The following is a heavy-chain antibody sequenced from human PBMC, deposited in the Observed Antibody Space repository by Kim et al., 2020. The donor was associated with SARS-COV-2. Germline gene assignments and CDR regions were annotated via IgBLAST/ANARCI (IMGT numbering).Heavy chain of an antibody. CDR3: ARGAYSRGSDAFDI. CDR1: GGSISSSSYY. J-gene: IGHJ3*02. D-gene: IGHD6-13*01. CDR2: IYYSGST. V-gene: IGHV4-39*07. Sequence: SETLSLTCTVSGGSISSSSYYWGWIRQPPGKGLEWIGSIYYSGSTYYNPSLKSRVTISVDTSKNQFSLKLSSVTAADTAVYYCARGAYSRGSDAFDIWGQGTMVTVSS.